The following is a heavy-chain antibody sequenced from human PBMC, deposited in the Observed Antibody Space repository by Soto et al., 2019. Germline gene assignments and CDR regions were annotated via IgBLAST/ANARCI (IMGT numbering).Heavy chain of an antibody. D-gene: IGHD2-15*01. CDR3: ARVYCRGGSCYSIDY. V-gene: IGHV1-46*03. CDR1: GYTFTSYY. Sequence: QVQLMQSGAEVKKPGASVKVSCKASGYTFTSYYMHWVGQAPGQGLEWMGIINPSDSTSYAQKFQGRVTMTRDTSTSTVYMELSSLRSEDTAVYYCARVYCRGGSCYSIDYWGQGTLVTVSS. J-gene: IGHJ4*02. CDR2: INPSDST.